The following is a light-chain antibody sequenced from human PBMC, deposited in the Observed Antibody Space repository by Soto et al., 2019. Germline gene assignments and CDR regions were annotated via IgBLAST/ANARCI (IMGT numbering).Light chain of an antibody. CDR3: CSHAGSSTYV. J-gene: IGLJ1*01. CDR2: EVS. Sequence: QSWLTQPASLSGSPGKSITISCPGTNSFVGSYNLVSWYQQHPGKALKVMIYEVSKRPSGVSNRFSGSKSGNTASLTISGLQAEDEADYYCCSHAGSSTYVFGTGTKVTVL. CDR1: NSFVGSYNL. V-gene: IGLV2-23*02.